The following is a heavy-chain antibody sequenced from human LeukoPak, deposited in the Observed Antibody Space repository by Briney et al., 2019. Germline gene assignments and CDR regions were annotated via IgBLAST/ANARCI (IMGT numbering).Heavy chain of an antibody. V-gene: IGHV4-34*01. CDR1: GGSFSGYY. CDR3: ARGQRYSSSWYGTLGY. Sequence: SETLSLTCAGYGGSFSGYYWSWIRQPPGKGLEWIGEINHRGSTNYNPSLKSRVTISVDTSKNQFSLKLSSVTAADTAVYYCARGQRYSSSWYGTLGYWGQGTLVTVSS. CDR2: INHRGST. J-gene: IGHJ4*02. D-gene: IGHD6-13*01.